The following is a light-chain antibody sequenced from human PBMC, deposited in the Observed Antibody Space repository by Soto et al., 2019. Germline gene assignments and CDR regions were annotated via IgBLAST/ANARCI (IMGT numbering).Light chain of an antibody. V-gene: IGLV2-14*01. J-gene: IGLJ1*01. Sequence: ALTQPASVSGSPGQSITISCTGTSNDIGGYNYVSWYQHLPGKAPKLIIYEVSNRPSGVSNRFSGSKSGNTASLTISGLQAEDEADYYCSSYISTYTPYILGTGTKVTVL. CDR1: SNDIGGYNY. CDR2: EVS. CDR3: SSYISTYTPYI.